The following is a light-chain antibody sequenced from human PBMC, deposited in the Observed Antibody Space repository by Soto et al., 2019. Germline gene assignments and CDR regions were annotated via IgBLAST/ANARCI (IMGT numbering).Light chain of an antibody. CDR1: QDISNY. Sequence: DIQMTQSPFSLSASVGDRVTLTCRASQDISNYLNWLQQKPGKAPKLLIYAASTLQSGVPSRFSGSESGTEFTLTISSLQPEDSATYFCLQSYSFPCTFGPGTRLDIK. CDR3: LQSYSFPCT. J-gene: IGKJ3*01. CDR2: AAS. V-gene: IGKV1-39*01.